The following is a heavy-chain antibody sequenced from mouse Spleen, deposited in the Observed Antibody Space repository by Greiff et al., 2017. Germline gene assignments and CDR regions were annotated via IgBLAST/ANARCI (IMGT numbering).Heavy chain of an antibody. V-gene: IGHV1-50*01. CDR2: IDPSDSYT. CDR3: ARRGDYYVSSHGMDY. Sequence: QVQLQQPGAELVKPGASVKLSCKASGYTFTSYWMQWVKQRPGQGLEWIGEIDPSDSYTNYNQKFKGKATLTSDTSSSIVYMQLSSLTSEDSAIYFCARRGDYYVSSHGMDYWGQGASVTVSS. J-gene: IGHJ4*01. CDR1: GYTFTSYW. D-gene: IGHD1-1*01.